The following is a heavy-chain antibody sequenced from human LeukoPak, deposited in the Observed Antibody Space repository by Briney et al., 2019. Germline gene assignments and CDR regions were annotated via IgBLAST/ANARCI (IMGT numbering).Heavy chain of an antibody. D-gene: IGHD3-16*02. CDR2: INPSGGST. CDR1: GYTFTSYY. Sequence: GASVKVSCKASGYTFTSYYMHWVRQAPGQGLEWMGIINPSGGSTSYAQKFQGRVTMTRDMSTSTVYMELSSLRSEDTAVYYCARGDYVWGSYRYTLDYWGQGTLVTVSS. CDR3: ARGDYVWGSYRYTLDY. J-gene: IGHJ4*02. V-gene: IGHV1-46*01.